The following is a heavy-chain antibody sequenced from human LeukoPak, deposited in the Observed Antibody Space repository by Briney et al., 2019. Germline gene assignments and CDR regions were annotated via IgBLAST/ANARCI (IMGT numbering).Heavy chain of an antibody. V-gene: IGHV3-30*18. CDR1: GFTFSNYG. CDR2: ISYDGNNK. CDR3: AKGVDYCSGGSCPADY. Sequence: GGSLRLSCAASGFTFSNYGIHWVRQAPGKGLEWVAVISYDGNNKYYADSVKGRFTISRDNSKNTLFLQMNSLRAEDTAVHYCAKGVDYCSGGSCPADYWGPGTLVTVSS. D-gene: IGHD2-15*01. J-gene: IGHJ4*02.